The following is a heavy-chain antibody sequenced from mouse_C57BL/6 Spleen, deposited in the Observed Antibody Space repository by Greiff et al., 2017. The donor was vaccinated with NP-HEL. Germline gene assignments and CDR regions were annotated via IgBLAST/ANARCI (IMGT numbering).Heavy chain of an antibody. CDR2: ISNGGGST. Sequence: EVKLMESGGGLVQPGGSLKLSCAASGFTFSDYYMYWVRQTPEKRLEWVAYISNGGGSTYYPDTVKGRFTISRDNAKNTLYLQMSRLKSEDTAMYYCARGGFITTVVADAWFAYWGQGTLVTVSA. J-gene: IGHJ3*01. D-gene: IGHD1-1*01. V-gene: IGHV5-12*01. CDR3: ARGGFITTVVADAWFAY. CDR1: GFTFSDYY.